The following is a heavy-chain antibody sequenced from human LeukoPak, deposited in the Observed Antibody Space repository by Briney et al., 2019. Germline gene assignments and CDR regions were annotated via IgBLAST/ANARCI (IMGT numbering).Heavy chain of an antibody. D-gene: IGHD2-2*01. Sequence: ASVKVSCKASGYTFTSYGISWVRQAPGQGLEWMGWISAYNGNTNYAQKLQGRVTMTTDTSTSTAYMELRSLRSDDTAVYYCARDRRVVVPAAKLDFDYWGQGTLVTVSS. V-gene: IGHV1-18*01. CDR3: ARDRRVVVPAAKLDFDY. CDR1: GYTFTSYG. J-gene: IGHJ4*02. CDR2: ISAYNGNT.